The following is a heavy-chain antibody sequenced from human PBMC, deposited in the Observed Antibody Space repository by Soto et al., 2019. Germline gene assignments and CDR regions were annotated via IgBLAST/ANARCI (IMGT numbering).Heavy chain of an antibody. CDR3: AKVRYYDSSGYLGY. J-gene: IGHJ4*02. Sequence: GGSMILSCAASGFTFRSYAMSWVRQDPGKGLEWVSAISGSGGSTYYADSVKGRFTISRDNSKNTLYLQMNSLRAEDTAVYYCAKVRYYDSSGYLGYWGQGTLVTVSS. CDR2: ISGSGGST. CDR1: GFTFRSYA. V-gene: IGHV3-23*01. D-gene: IGHD3-22*01.